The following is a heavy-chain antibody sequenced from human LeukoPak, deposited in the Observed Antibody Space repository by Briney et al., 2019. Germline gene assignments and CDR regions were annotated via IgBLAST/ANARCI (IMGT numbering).Heavy chain of an antibody. V-gene: IGHV3-48*02. CDR3: ARDPWDDVSGFSGDY. D-gene: IGHD3-22*01. J-gene: IGHJ4*02. CDR2: LSSSSVSV. CDR1: GFTLSTYG. Sequence: GGPLTLPRAASGFTLSTYGKLCVRPPPGKRLEWLSYLSSSSVSVSYADSVKGLVTISRDNAKNSLYLQMNSLREEDTAVYFCARDPWDDVSGFSGDYWGRGALVTVSS.